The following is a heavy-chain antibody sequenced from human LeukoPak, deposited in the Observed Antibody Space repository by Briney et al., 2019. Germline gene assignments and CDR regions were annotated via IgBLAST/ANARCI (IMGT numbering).Heavy chain of an antibody. J-gene: IGHJ6*02. CDR3: VRGRGYCSGGSCYYYYYGMDV. V-gene: IGHV4-34*01. D-gene: IGHD2-15*01. CDR1: GGSFSDYC. CDR2: INHSGST. Sequence: SETLSLTCVVYGGSFSDYCWSWIRQPPGKGLEWIWEINHSGSTNYNPSLKSRVTISVDTSKNQFSLKLSSVTAADTAVYYCVRGRGYCSGGSCYYYYYGMDVWGQGTTVTVSS.